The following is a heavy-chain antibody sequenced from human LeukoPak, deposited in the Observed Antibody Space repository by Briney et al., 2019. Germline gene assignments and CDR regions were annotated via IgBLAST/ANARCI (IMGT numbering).Heavy chain of an antibody. J-gene: IGHJ4*02. V-gene: IGHV1-2*02. CDR3: ARAPDIVVVPAANADY. CDR2: INPNSGGT. Sequence: ASVKVSCKASGYTFTGYYMHWVRQAPGQGLEWMGWINPNSGGTNYAQKFQGKVTMTRDTSISTTYMELSRLRSDDTAVYYCARAPDIVVVPAANADYWGQGTPVTVSS. D-gene: IGHD2-2*01. CDR1: GYTFTGYY.